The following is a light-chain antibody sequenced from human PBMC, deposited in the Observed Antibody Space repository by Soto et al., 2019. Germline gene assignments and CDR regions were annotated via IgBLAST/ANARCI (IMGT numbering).Light chain of an antibody. Sequence: QSAPTQPRSVSGSPGQSVTISCTGTSSDVDAYDFVSWYQQHPGKAPKLMIYDVSKRPSGVPDRFTGSKFGNTASLTISVLQAADEADYYCCSYAGSYTWVFGGGTQLTVL. CDR1: SSDVDAYDF. V-gene: IGLV2-11*01. J-gene: IGLJ2*01. CDR2: DVS. CDR3: CSYAGSYTWV.